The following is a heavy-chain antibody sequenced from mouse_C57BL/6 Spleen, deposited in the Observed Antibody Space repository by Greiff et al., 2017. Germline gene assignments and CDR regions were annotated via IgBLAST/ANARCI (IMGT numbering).Heavy chain of an antibody. J-gene: IGHJ4*01. CDR3: ARSSGDYYAMDY. Sequence: QVQLKESGAELVRPGASVKLSCKASGYTFTDYYINWVKQRPGQGLEWIARIYPGSGNTYYNEKFKGKATLTAEKSSSTAYMQLSSLTSEDSAVYFCARSSGDYYAMDYWGQGTSVTVSS. CDR2: IYPGSGNT. D-gene: IGHD3-1*01. V-gene: IGHV1-76*01. CDR1: GYTFTDYY.